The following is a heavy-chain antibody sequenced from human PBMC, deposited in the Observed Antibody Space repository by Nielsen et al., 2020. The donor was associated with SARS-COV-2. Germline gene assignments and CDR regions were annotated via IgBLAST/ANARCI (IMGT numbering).Heavy chain of an antibody. CDR2: ITPSGGTT. D-gene: IGHD3-16*02. Sequence: ASVKVSCKASGYTFTGYYLHWVRQAPGQGLEWMGIITPSGGTTKYAQKFQGRVTITADESTSTAYMELSSLRSEDTAVYYCARAGWRGGSYLLFSALDVWGQGTTVTVSS. V-gene: IGHV1-46*01. CDR1: GYTFTGYY. J-gene: IGHJ6*02. CDR3: ARAGWRGGSYLLFSALDV.